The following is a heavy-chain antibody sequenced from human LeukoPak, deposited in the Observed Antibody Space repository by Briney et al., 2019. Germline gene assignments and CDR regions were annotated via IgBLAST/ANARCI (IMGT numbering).Heavy chain of an antibody. D-gene: IGHD1-26*01. CDR2: ITTSSTYT. V-gene: IGHV3-21*01. CDR1: GFTFSSYN. CDR3: ARDPYNGNYGDSYYYYMDV. Sequence: GGSVRLSCTASGFTFSSYNMNWVRQAPGKGLEWVSSITTSSTYTFYADSVKGRFTISRDNAKNSLYLQMNSLRAEDTAIYYCARDPYNGNYGDSYYYYMDVWGKGTTVTVSS. J-gene: IGHJ6*03.